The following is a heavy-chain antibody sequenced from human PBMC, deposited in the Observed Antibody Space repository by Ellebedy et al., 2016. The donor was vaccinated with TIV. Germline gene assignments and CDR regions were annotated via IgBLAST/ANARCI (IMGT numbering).Heavy chain of an antibody. CDR2: IKSKTDGGTT. V-gene: IGHV3-15*01. CDR1: GFTFSNAW. J-gene: IGHJ4*02. CDR3: TTVPRISQLPKA. Sequence: GESLKISXAASGFTFSNAWMSWVRQAPGKGLEWVGRIKSKTDGGTTDYAAPVKGRFTISRDDSKNTLYLQMNSLKTEDTAVYYCTTVPRISQLPKAWGQGTLVTVSS. D-gene: IGHD2-2*01.